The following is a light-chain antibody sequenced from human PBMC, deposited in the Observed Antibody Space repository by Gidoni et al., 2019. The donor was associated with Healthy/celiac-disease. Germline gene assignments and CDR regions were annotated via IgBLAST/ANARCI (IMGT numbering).Light chain of an antibody. CDR2: DVS. J-gene: IGLJ2*01. CDR3: RSYTSSSTVV. V-gene: IGLV2-14*01. CDR1: SRDGGGYNY. Sequence: QSALTQPASVSGSPGQSITISCTGTSRDGGGYNYVSWYQQHPSKAPKLIIYDVSNRPSGVSIRFSGSKSGNTASLTISGLQAEDEADYYCRSYTSSSTVVFGGGTKLTVL.